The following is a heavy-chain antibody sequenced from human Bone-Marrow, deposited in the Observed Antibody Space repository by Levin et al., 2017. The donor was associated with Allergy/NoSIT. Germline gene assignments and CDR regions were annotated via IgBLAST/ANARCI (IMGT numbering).Heavy chain of an antibody. CDR3: ARDRVLVGSTNYYYGMDG. J-gene: IGHJ6*02. Sequence: SQTLSLTCTVSGGSITSYYWSWIRQPPGKALEWIGYIYYSGDTNYNPSLKGRVTISVDTSKNQFSLKLSSVTAADTAVYYCARDRVLVGSTNYYYGMDGWGQGTTVTVSS. D-gene: IGHD1-26*01. V-gene: IGHV4-59*01. CDR1: GGSITSYY. CDR2: IYYSGDT.